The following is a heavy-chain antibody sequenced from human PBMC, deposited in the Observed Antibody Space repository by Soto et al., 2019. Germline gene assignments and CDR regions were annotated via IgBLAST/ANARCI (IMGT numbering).Heavy chain of an antibody. CDR3: AIEVRRSNQFDH. CDR1: GGTFSSYA. Sequence: SVKVSCKASGGTFSSYAISWVRQAPGQGLEWMGGIIPIFGTANYAQKFQGRVTITADESTSTAYMELSSLRSEDTAVYYCAIEVRRSNQFDHWGQGTMVTVSS. D-gene: IGHD3-10*01. CDR2: IIPIFGTA. V-gene: IGHV1-69*13. J-gene: IGHJ4*02.